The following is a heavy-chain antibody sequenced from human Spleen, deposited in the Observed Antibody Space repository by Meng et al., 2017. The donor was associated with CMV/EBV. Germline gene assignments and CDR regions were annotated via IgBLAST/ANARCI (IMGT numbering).Heavy chain of an antibody. V-gene: IGHV3-30*04. Sequence: GESLKISCAASGFTFRSYAMSWVRQAPGKGLECVALISSDGSNKYYADSVKGRFTISRDNSKNTLYLQMSSLRAEDTAVYYCASTSTLVRGVIRDWGQGTLVTVSS. CDR1: GFTFRSYA. CDR3: ASTSTLVRGVIRD. J-gene: IGHJ4*02. D-gene: IGHD3-10*01. CDR2: ISSDGSNK.